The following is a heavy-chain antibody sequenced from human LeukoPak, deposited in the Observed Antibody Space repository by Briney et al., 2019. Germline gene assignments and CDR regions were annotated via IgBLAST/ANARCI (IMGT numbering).Heavy chain of an antibody. CDR1: GGSFSSYY. CDR3: ARYHSGSYYTSWFDP. Sequence: PSETLSLTCAVYGGSFSSYYWSWVRQPPGKGLEWIGYIYYSGSTNYNPSLKSRVTISVDTSKNQFSLKLSSVTAADTAVYYCARYHSGSYYTSWFDPWGQGTLVTVSS. V-gene: IGHV4-59*01. J-gene: IGHJ5*02. CDR2: IYYSGST. D-gene: IGHD3-10*01.